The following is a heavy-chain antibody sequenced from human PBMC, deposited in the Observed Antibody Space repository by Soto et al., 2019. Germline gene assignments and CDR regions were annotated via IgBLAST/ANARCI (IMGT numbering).Heavy chain of an antibody. CDR2: IFYSGNT. CDR3: ARDSPSTSTTVYYYGLDV. Sequence: PSETLSLTCTVSGGSISNYYWSWIRQPPGKGLEWIGYIFYSGNTNYNSSLKSRVTISVDTSKNQFSLKLRSVTAADTAIYYCARDSPSTSTTVYYYGLDVWGQGTTVTVSS. D-gene: IGHD4-17*01. J-gene: IGHJ6*02. CDR1: GGSISNYY. V-gene: IGHV4-59*01.